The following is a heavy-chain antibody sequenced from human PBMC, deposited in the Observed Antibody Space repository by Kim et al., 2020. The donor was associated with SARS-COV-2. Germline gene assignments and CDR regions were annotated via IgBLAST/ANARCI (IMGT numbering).Heavy chain of an antibody. CDR1: GYTFTSYA. J-gene: IGHJ4*02. D-gene: IGHD6-19*01. CDR3: ARAPPRYSSGSGLADY. Sequence: ASVKVSCKASGYTFTSYAMHWVRQAPGQRLEWMGWINAGNVNTKYSQKFQGRVTITRDTSASTAYMELSSLRSEDTAVYYCARAPPRYSSGSGLADYWGQGTLVTVSS. V-gene: IGHV1-3*01. CDR2: INAGNVNT.